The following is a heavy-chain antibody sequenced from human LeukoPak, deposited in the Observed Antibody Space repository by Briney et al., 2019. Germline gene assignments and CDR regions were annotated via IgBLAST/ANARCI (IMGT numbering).Heavy chain of an antibody. V-gene: IGHV1-8*02. CDR2: MNPNSGNT. CDR3: ARSAQLLWGFYYYYYMDV. CDR1: GYTFTGYY. D-gene: IGHD1-26*01. J-gene: IGHJ6*03. Sequence: GASVKVSCKASGYTFTGYYMHWVRQATGQGLEWMGWMNPNSGNTGYAQKFQGRVTMTRNTSISTAYMELSSLRSEDTAVYYCARSAQLLWGFYYYYYMDVWGKGTTVTISS.